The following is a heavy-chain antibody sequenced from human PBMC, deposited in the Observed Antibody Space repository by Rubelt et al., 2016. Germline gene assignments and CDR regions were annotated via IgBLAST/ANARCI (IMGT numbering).Heavy chain of an antibody. CDR1: GFTVSSNY. J-gene: IGHJ4*01. V-gene: IGHV3-66*01. CDR3: AKMSGHPVDRYCLDY. CDR2: IYSGGST. D-gene: IGHD1-26*01. Sequence: EVQLVESGGGLVQPGGSLRLSCATSGFTVSSNYMSWVRQAPGKGLEWVSVIYSGGSTYYADSGKGRFTISRDNSKNTLYLQMNSLRAEDTAVYYCAKMSGHPVDRYCLDYWGRGSLVTVSS.